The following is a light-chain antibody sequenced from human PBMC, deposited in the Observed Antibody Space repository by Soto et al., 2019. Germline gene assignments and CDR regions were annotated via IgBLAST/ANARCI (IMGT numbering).Light chain of an antibody. J-gene: IGLJ1*01. CDR1: SSNIGAGYE. Sequence: QSVLTQPPSVSAAPGQRVTISCTGSSSNIGAGYEAHWYQQVPGTAPKLLIYENNNRPSGVPDRFSGSKSGTSASLAITGLHADHYPEYYCQSYDSSLSAYVFGTGTKLTVL. V-gene: IGLV1-40*01. CDR3: QSYDSSLSAYV. CDR2: ENN.